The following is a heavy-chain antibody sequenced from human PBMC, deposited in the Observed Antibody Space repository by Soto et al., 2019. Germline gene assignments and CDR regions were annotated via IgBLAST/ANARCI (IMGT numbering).Heavy chain of an antibody. Sequence: ASVKVSCKASGYTFTGYYMHWVRQAPGQGLEWMGWINPNSGGTNYAQKFQGWVTMTRDTSISTAYMELSRLRSDDTAVYYCAGHSSGVPGYYYGMDVWGQGTTVTVSS. D-gene: IGHD3-22*01. CDR2: INPNSGGT. CDR1: GYTFTGYY. V-gene: IGHV1-2*04. J-gene: IGHJ6*02. CDR3: AGHSSGVPGYYYGMDV.